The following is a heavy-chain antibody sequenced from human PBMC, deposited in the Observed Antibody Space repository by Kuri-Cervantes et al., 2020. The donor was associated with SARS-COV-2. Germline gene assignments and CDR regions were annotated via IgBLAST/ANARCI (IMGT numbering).Heavy chain of an antibody. J-gene: IGHJ6*02. CDR1: GGSLSGYY. V-gene: IGHV4-34*01. D-gene: IGHD2-8*01. CDR3: ARGVVGYCTNGVCYRPYYYGMDV. CDR2: INHSGST. Sequence: SQTLSLTCAVYGGSLSGYYWSWIRQPPGKGLEWIGEINHSGSTNYNPSLKSRVTISVDTSKNQFSLKLSSVTAADTAVYYCARGVVGYCTNGVCYRPYYYGMDVWGQGTTVTVSS.